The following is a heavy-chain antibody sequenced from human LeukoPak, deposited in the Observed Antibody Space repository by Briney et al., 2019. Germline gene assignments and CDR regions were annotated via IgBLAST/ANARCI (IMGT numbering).Heavy chain of an antibody. CDR3: ARWYSSGWAFDY. CDR1: GGTISSYY. D-gene: IGHD6-19*01. CDR2: IHYSGST. V-gene: IGHV4-59*08. J-gene: IGHJ4*02. Sequence: SETLSLTCTVSGGTISSYYWNWIRQPPGKGLEWIGHIHYSGSTKYNPSLKSRVSISVDTYKNQFSLKLSSVTAADTAVYYCARWYSSGWAFDYWGQGTLVTVSS.